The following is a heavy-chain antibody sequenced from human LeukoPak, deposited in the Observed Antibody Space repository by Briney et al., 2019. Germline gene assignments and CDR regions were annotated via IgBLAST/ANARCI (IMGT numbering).Heavy chain of an antibody. Sequence: SVKVPCKASGGTFSSYAISWVRQAPGQGLEWMGGIIPIFGTANYAQKFQGRVTITTDESTSTAYMELSSLGSEDTAVYYCASSNPVLRFSNELNWFDPWGQGTLVTVSS. CDR1: GGTFSSYA. V-gene: IGHV1-69*05. CDR3: ASSNPVLRFSNELNWFDP. J-gene: IGHJ5*02. D-gene: IGHD3-3*01. CDR2: IIPIFGTA.